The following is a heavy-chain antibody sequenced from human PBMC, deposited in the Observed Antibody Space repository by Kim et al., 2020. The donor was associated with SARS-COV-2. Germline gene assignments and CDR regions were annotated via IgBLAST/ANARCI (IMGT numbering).Heavy chain of an antibody. D-gene: IGHD2-2*03. CDR3: ARGLDRGTEGDAFDI. CDR1: GFTVSSNY. Sequence: GGSLRLSCAASGFTVSSNYMSWVRQAPGKGLEWVSVIYSGGSTYYADSVKGRFTISRHNSKNTLYLQMNSLRAEDTAVYYCARGLDRGTEGDAFDIWGQGTMVTVSS. J-gene: IGHJ3*02. CDR2: IYSGGST. V-gene: IGHV3-53*04.